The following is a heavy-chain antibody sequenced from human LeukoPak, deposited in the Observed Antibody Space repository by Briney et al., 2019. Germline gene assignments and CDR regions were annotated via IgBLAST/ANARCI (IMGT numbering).Heavy chain of an antibody. J-gene: IGHJ5*02. CDR1: GFSLSTSEVG. CDR3: AHRRDYNWFDP. V-gene: IGHV2-5*02. CDR2: IYWDDDK. D-gene: IGHD3-10*01. Sequence: SGPTLVKPTQTLTLTCTFSGFSLSTSEVGVGWIRQPPGKALEWLGIIYWDDDKRYNPSLKSRLTITKDTSKTQVVLTMTNMDPVDTATYYCAHRRDYNWFDPWGQGTLVTVSS.